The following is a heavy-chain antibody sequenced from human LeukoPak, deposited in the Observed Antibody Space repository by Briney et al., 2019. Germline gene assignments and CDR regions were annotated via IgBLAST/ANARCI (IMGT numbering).Heavy chain of an antibody. J-gene: IGHJ3*02. Sequence: GGSLRLSCAASGFTFSSYGMHWVRQAPGKGLEWVAVILSDGSKEFYTDSVKDRFTISRDNSKNTLYLQMNSLRAEDTAVYYCARGIQLWSWAFDIWGQGTMVTVSS. V-gene: IGHV3-33*01. D-gene: IGHD5-18*01. CDR1: GFTFSSYG. CDR2: ILSDGSKE. CDR3: ARGIQLWSWAFDI.